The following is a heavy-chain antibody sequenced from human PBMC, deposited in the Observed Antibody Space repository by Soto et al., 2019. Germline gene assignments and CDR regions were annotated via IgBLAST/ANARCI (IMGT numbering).Heavy chain of an antibody. CDR1: GFTFSSYS. CDR2: ISSSSSYI. V-gene: IGHV3-21*01. D-gene: IGHD3-16*02. CDR3: ARDTYYDYIWGSYRTHGAFDI. J-gene: IGHJ3*02. Sequence: EVQLVESGGGLVKPGGSLRLSCAASGFTFSSYSMNWVRQAPGKGLEWVSSISSSSSYIYYADSVKGRFTISRDNAKNPLYLQMNSLKAEDTAVYYCARDTYYDYIWGSYRTHGAFDIWGQGTMVTVSS.